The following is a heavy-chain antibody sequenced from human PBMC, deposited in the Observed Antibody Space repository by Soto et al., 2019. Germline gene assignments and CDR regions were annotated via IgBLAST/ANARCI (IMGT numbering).Heavy chain of an antibody. D-gene: IGHD6-13*01. V-gene: IGHV3-13*01. CDR2: IGTAGDT. Sequence: GGSLRLSCAASGFTFSSYDMHWVRQATGKGLEWVSAIGTAGDTYYPGSVKGRFTISRENAKNSLYLQMNSLRAEDTAVYYCARDLMGSSWTHWFDPWGQGTLVTVSS. CDR1: GFTFSSYD. CDR3: ARDLMGSSWTHWFDP. J-gene: IGHJ5*02.